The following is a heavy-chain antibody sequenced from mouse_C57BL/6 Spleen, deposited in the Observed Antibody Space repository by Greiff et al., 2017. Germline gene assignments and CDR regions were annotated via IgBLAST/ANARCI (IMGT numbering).Heavy chain of an antibody. Sequence: EVKLVESGPVLVKPGASVKMSCKASGYTFTDYYMNWVKQSHGKSLEWIGVINPYNGGTSYNQKFKGKATLTVDKSSSTAYMELNSLTSEDSAVYYCARGGYYYGSSWSAMDYWGQGTSVTVSS. D-gene: IGHD1-1*01. CDR1: GYTFTDYY. CDR2: INPYNGGT. J-gene: IGHJ4*01. V-gene: IGHV1-19*01. CDR3: ARGGYYYGSSWSAMDY.